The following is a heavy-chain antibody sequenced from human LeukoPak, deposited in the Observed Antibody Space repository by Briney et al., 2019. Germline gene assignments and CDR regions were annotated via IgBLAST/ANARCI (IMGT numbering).Heavy chain of an antibody. D-gene: IGHD3-9*01. V-gene: IGHV4-59*08. Sequence: PSETLSLTCTVSGGSISSYYWSWIRQPPGKGLEWIGYIYYSGSTNYNPSLKSRVTISVDTSKNQFSLKLSSVTAADTAVYYCALVRYFDWLSRTTFDPWGQGTLVTVSS. CDR3: ALVRYFDWLSRTTFDP. CDR2: IYYSGST. J-gene: IGHJ5*02. CDR1: GGSISSYY.